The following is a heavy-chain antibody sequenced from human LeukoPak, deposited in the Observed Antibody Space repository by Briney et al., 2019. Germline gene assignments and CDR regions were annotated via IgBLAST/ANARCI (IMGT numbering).Heavy chain of an antibody. J-gene: IGHJ4*02. Sequence: PGGSLRLSCAASGFTFSSYSMNWVRQAPGKGLEWVSSISSSSSYIYYADSVKGRFTISRDNAKNSLYLQMNSLRAEDTAVYYCARDQSYYDSSGYYFDYWGQGTLVTVSS. V-gene: IGHV3-21*01. D-gene: IGHD3-22*01. CDR3: ARDQSYYDSSGYYFDY. CDR1: GFTFSSYS. CDR2: ISSSSSYI.